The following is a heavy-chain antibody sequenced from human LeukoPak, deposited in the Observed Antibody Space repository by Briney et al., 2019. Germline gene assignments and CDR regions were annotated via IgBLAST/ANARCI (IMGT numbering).Heavy chain of an antibody. Sequence: ASVKVSCKASGYTFTGYYMHWVRQAPGQGLEWMGWINPNSGGTNYAQKFQGRVTMTRDTSISTAYIELSRLRSDDTAVYYCARAGCSSTSCYAQRHNWFDPWGQGTLVTVSS. D-gene: IGHD2-2*01. J-gene: IGHJ5*02. CDR3: ARAGCSSTSCYAQRHNWFDP. V-gene: IGHV1-2*02. CDR2: INPNSGGT. CDR1: GYTFTGYY.